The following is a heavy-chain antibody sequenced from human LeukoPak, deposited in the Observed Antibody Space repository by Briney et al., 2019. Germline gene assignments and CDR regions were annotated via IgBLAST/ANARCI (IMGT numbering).Heavy chain of an antibody. CDR1: GGSISSYY. V-gene: IGHV4-59*01. D-gene: IGHD6-19*01. CDR3: ARAVAVAGTGHFQH. Sequence: SETLSLTCTVSGGSISSYYWSWIRQPPGKGLEWIGYIYYSGSTNYNPSLKSRVTISVDTSKNQFSLKLSSVTAADTAVYYCARAVAVAGTGHFQHWGQGTLVTVSS. J-gene: IGHJ1*01. CDR2: IYYSGST.